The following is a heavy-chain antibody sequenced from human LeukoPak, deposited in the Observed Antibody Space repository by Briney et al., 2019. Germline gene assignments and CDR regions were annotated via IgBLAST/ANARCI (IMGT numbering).Heavy chain of an antibody. Sequence: GGSLRLSCAASGFTVSSYWMHWVRQTPGKGLVWVSRINSDGSSTSYADSVKGRFTISRDNAKNTLYLQMNSLRAEDTAVYYCARVIVGATTSDYWGQGTLVTVSS. CDR1: GFTVSSYW. J-gene: IGHJ4*02. V-gene: IGHV3-74*01. CDR2: INSDGSST. D-gene: IGHD1-26*01. CDR3: ARVIVGATTSDY.